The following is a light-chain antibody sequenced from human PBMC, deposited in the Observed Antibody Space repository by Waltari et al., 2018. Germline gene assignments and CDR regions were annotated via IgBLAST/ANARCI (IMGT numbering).Light chain of an antibody. CDR3: CSYAGSAISV. V-gene: IGLV2-23*02. Sequence: QSALTQTATVSGSPGQSITISCSGTSRDIGKYNLLSWYQQHPGKAPTLIIYDVNKRPSGVSNRFSGSKSGNTAFLTISGLQTADEADYYCCSYAGSAISVFGGGTKVTVL. CDR1: SRDIGKYNL. J-gene: IGLJ3*02. CDR2: DVN.